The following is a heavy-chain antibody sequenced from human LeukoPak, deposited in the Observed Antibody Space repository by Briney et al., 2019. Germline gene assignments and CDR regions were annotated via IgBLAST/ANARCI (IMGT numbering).Heavy chain of an antibody. CDR2: ISNRHSAI. J-gene: IGHJ4*02. CDR1: GFILSYYY. V-gene: IGHV3-11*04. CDR3: AREYEEGFDY. Sequence: PGGSVRLSSTTYGFILSYYYMRWIRQAPAKALELVVYISNRHSAIFHAESVRGRLTISRDNAKKSVYLQMNSLRAEDTAVYYCAREYEEGFDYWGQGTLVTVSS. D-gene: IGHD3-16*01.